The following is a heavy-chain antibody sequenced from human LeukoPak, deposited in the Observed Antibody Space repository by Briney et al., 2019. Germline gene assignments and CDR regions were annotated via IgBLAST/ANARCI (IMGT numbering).Heavy chain of an antibody. D-gene: IGHD5-12*01. J-gene: IGHJ4*02. V-gene: IGHV3-23*01. Sequence: TGGSLRLSCAASGFTFSSYEMNWVRQAPGKGLEWVSAVRGSGTDTYYADSVKGRFTISRDNSKNTLYLQMNSLRAEDTAIYYCAKTSRANSAYDSPFDYWGQGTLVTVSS. CDR3: AKTSRANSAYDSPFDY. CDR2: VRGSGTDT. CDR1: GFTFSSYE.